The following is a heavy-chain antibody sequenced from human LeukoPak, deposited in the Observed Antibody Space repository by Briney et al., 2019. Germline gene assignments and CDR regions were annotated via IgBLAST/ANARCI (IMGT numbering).Heavy chain of an antibody. CDR1: GYTFTGYY. CDR2: IIPIFGTA. J-gene: IGHJ6*03. CDR3: AKRCRVRDSKYYYYYYMDV. D-gene: IGHD1-1*01. Sequence: GASVKVSCKASGYTFTGYYMHWVRQAPGQGLEWMGGIIPIFGTANYAQKFQGRVTITADESTSTAYMELSSLRSEDTAVYYCAKRCRVRDSKYYYYYYMDVWGKGTTVTVSS. V-gene: IGHV1-69*13.